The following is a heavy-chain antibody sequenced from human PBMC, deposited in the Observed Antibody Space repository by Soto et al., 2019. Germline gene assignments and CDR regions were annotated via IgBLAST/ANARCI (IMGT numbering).Heavy chain of an antibody. CDR2: ISSSSSYI. Sequence: PGGSLRLSCAASGFTFSSYSMNWVRQAPGKGLEWVSSISSSSSYIYYADSVKGRFTISRDNAKNSLYLQMNSLRAEDTAVYYCTGGKRDYYYYGMDVWGQGTTVTVSS. V-gene: IGHV3-21*01. CDR1: GFTFSSYS. D-gene: IGHD1-1*01. CDR3: TGGKRDYYYYGMDV. J-gene: IGHJ6*02.